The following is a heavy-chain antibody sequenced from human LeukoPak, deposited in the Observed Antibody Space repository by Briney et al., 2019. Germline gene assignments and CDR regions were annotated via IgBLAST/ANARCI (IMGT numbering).Heavy chain of an antibody. J-gene: IGHJ4*02. CDR3: ARVIYGDYVDY. V-gene: IGHV3-74*01. D-gene: IGHD4-17*01. CDR2: INSDGSST. CDR1: GFTFSSYW. Sequence: GGSLRLSCAASGFTFSSYWMHWVRQAPGKGLVWVSRINSDGSSTSYADSVKGRFTISRDNAKNTLYLQMNGLRAEDTAVYYCARVIYGDYVDYWGQGTLVTVSS.